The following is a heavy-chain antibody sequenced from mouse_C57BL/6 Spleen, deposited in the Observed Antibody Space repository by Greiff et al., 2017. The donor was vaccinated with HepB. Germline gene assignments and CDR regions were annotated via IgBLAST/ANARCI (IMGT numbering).Heavy chain of an antibody. J-gene: IGHJ4*01. D-gene: IGHD1-1*01. Sequence: VQLQQPGAELVMPGASVKLSCKASGYTFTSYWMHWVKQRPGQGLEWIGEIDPSDSYTNYNQKFKGKSTLTVDKSSSTAYMQLSSLTSEDSAVYYCARWYYGSTMDYWGQGTSVTVSS. CDR2: IDPSDSYT. CDR1: GYTFTSYW. V-gene: IGHV1-69*01. CDR3: ARWYYGSTMDY.